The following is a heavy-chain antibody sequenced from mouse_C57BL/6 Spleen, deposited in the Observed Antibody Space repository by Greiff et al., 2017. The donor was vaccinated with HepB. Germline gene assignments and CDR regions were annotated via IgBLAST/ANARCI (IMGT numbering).Heavy chain of an antibody. V-gene: IGHV3-6*01. CDR1: GYSITSGYY. Sequence: VQLKESGPGLVKPSQSLSLTCSVTGYSITSGYYWNWIRQFPGNKLEWMGYISYDGSNNYNPSLKNRISITRDTSKNQFFLKLNSVTTEDTATYYCARELRWYFDVWGTGTTFTVSS. D-gene: IGHD1-3*01. CDR2: ISYDGSN. J-gene: IGHJ1*03. CDR3: ARELRWYFDV.